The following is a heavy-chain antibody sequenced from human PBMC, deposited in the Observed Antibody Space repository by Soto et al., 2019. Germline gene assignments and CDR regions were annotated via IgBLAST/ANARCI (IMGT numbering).Heavy chain of an antibody. V-gene: IGHV4-34*01. D-gene: IGHD3-16*02. Sequence: SETLSLTCAVYGGSFSGYYWSWIRQPPGKGLEWIGEINHSGSTNYNPSLKSRVTISVDTSKNQFSLKLSSVTAADTAVYYCARGITYDYIWGSYRPLDYWGQGTLVPVSS. J-gene: IGHJ4*02. CDR1: GGSFSGYY. CDR2: INHSGST. CDR3: ARGITYDYIWGSYRPLDY.